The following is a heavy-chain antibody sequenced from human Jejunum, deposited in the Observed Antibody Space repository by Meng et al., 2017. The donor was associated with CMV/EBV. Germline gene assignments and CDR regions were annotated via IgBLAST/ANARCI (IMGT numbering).Heavy chain of an antibody. Sequence: SGFTFSSYWMTWDRQAPGRGLEWVASIKQEGGEKNYVDSVKGRFTISRDNAKNSLYLQMNNLRAEDTAVYYCAKPIQGRITIFSDWGQGSLITVSS. D-gene: IGHD3-9*01. J-gene: IGHJ4*02. CDR1: GFTFSSYW. CDR3: AKPIQGRITIFSD. V-gene: IGHV3-7*01. CDR2: IKQEGGEK.